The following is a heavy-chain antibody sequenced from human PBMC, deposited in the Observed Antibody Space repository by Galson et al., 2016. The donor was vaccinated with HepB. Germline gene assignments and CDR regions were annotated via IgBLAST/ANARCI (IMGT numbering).Heavy chain of an antibody. CDR3: AKEVLTDNAYDY. CDR2: ISRNGRST. Sequence: SLRLSCAASGFTFTSYAMSWVRQAPGKGLEWVSAISRNGRSTYYADSVKGRFTISRDNSKYTLYLQMNSLRAEDSAVYYCAKEVLTDNAYDYWGQGTLVTVSS. J-gene: IGHJ4*02. V-gene: IGHV3-23*01. CDR1: GFTFTSYA. D-gene: IGHD2-8*01.